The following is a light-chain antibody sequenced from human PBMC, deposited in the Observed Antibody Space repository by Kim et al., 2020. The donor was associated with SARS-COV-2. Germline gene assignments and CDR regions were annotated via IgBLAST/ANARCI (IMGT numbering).Light chain of an antibody. CDR2: GAS. J-gene: IGKJ1*01. V-gene: IGKV1-27*01. CDR3: QKYNSAPWT. Sequence: ASVGDRVTSTCRASQDIANSLAWDQQKPGTVPKVLIYGASTLQSGVPSRFSGSGSGTEFTLTIGSLQTEDVATYYCQKYNSAPWTFGPGTKVDIK. CDR1: QDIANS.